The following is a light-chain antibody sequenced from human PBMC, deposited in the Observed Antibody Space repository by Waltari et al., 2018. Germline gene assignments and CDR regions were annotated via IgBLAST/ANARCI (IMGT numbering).Light chain of an antibody. CDR2: AAY. Sequence: EVVMTQSPATLSVSPGESATLSCRASRSVGTNVVWYQQRPGRPPRPLIYAAYIRATDTPARFRGSGSGTEFSLTISSLQSEDFAVYYCQQFNDWPRTFGQGTRVEI. J-gene: IGKJ1*01. V-gene: IGKV3-15*01. CDR3: QQFNDWPRT. CDR1: RSVGTN.